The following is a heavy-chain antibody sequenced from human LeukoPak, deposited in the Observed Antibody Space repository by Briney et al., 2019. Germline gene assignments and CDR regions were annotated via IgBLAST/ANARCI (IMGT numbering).Heavy chain of an antibody. J-gene: IGHJ4*02. CDR3: AREGGGYCSSTSCYGWY. V-gene: IGHV3-48*01. CDR1: GFTFSSYS. D-gene: IGHD2-2*01. CDR2: ISSSSSTI. Sequence: PGGSLTLSCAASGFTFSSYSMNWLRQAPGKGLEWVSYISSSSSTIYYADSVKGRFTISRDNAKNSLYLQMNSLRAEDTAVYYCAREGGGYCSSTSCYGWYWGQGTLVTVSS.